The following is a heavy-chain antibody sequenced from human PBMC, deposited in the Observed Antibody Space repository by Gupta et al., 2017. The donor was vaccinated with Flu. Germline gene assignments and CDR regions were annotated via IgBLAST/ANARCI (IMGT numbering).Heavy chain of an antibody. CDR3: AKDHVVGVTTVHFDC. Sequence: APGKGLEWVSGISGSGASTYYADSVKSLFTISRDNSKNTLYLQINRLRGEDTAIYYCAKDHVVGVTTVHFDCWGQGTLVTVSS. J-gene: IGHJ4*02. D-gene: IGHD1-26*01. CDR2: ISGSGAST. V-gene: IGHV3-23*01.